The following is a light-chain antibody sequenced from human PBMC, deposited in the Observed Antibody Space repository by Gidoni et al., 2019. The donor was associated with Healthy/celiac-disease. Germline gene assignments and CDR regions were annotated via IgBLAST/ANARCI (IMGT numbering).Light chain of an antibody. CDR1: QSVSSSY. J-gene: IGKJ1*01. V-gene: IGKV3-20*01. CDR3: QQYGSAPGP. Sequence: EIVLTQAPGTLSLSPGERATLSCRASQSVSSSYLAWYQQKPGQAPRHLSYGASSRAPGIQDRCSGSGSGTDFTLTISRLGPEDFAVYYCQQYGSAPGPFGQGTKVEIK. CDR2: GAS.